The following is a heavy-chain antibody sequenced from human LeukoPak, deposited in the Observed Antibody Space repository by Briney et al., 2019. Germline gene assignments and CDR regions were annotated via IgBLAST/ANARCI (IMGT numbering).Heavy chain of an antibody. J-gene: IGHJ6*02. V-gene: IGHV3-33*01. CDR3: ARDPPYSGSSRGYYGLDV. Sequence: PGGSLRLSCAASGFTFSSYGMHWVRQAPGKGLEWVAVIWYDGSNKYYADSVKGRFTISRDNSKNTLYLQMNSLRAEDTAVYYCARDPPYSGSSRGYYGLDVWGQGTTVTVSS. D-gene: IGHD1-26*01. CDR2: IWYDGSNK. CDR1: GFTFSSYG.